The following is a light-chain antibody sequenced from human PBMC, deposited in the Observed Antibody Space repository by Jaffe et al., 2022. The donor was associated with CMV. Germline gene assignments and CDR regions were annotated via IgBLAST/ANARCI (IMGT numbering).Light chain of an antibody. CDR2: AAS. V-gene: IGKV1-NL1*01. Sequence: DIQMTQSPSSLSASVGDRVTITCRASQDINNYLAWYQHKPGKAPKLLFYAASRVESGVPSRFSGSGSGTDFSLTISSLQPEDFATYYCQQYYSTSITFGLGTRLEI. CDR1: QDINNY. J-gene: IGKJ5*01. CDR3: QQYYSTSIT.